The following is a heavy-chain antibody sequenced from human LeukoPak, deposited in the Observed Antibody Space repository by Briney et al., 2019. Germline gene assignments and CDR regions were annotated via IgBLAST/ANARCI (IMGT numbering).Heavy chain of an antibody. CDR2: IYPGDSDT. V-gene: IGHV5-51*01. J-gene: IGHJ5*02. CDR1: GYSFTTYW. D-gene: IGHD3-3*01. CDR3: ARSRITTGIHWFDP. Sequence: GESLKISCKGSGYSFTTYWIGWVRQMPGKGLEWMGIIYPGDSDTRYSPSFHGQVTISVDKSISTAYLQWSSLKASDTAMYYCARSRITTGIHWFDPWGQGTLVTVSS.